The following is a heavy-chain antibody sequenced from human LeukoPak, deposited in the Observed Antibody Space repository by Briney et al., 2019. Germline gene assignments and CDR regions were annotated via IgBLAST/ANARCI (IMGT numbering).Heavy chain of an antibody. D-gene: IGHD3-10*01. CDR1: AFTFSNYG. J-gene: IGHJ4*02. CDR3: AKGAHITMFRGALEN. CDR2: IWFDGTNK. Sequence: GGSLRLSCAASAFTFSNYGMHWVRQAPGKGLEWVAVIWFDGTNKYYADSVKDRFTISRDNSKNTLYLQMNSLRAEDTAVYYCAKGAHITMFRGALENLGQGTLVTVSS. V-gene: IGHV3-33*06.